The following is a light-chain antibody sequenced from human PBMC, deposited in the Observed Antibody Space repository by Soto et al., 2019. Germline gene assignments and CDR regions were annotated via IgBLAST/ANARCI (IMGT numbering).Light chain of an antibody. V-gene: IGLV2-11*01. CDR2: DVS. CDR3: CSYAGAFHYV. Sequence: QSVLTQPRSVSGSPGHSVTISCTGTSSDVGGYSYVSWYQQHPGKAPKLMISDVSKRPSGVPDRFSGSKFGNTASLTISGLQAEDEADYYCCSYAGAFHYVFGGGTKVTV. J-gene: IGLJ1*01. CDR1: SSDVGGYSY.